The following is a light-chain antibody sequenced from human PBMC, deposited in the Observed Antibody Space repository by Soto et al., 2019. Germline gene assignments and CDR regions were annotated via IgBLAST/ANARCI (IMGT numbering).Light chain of an antibody. CDR1: QRIGSH. V-gene: IGKV1-39*01. CDR3: QQTYTPPVT. J-gene: IGKJ5*01. Sequence: DIQMTQSPSSLSASVGDRVTITCRASQRIGSHLNWYQHKAGEAPRLLIYAASSLQSGVPSRFSGSASGTDFTLTINGLQPEDFGTYYCQQTYTPPVTFGQGTRLE. CDR2: AAS.